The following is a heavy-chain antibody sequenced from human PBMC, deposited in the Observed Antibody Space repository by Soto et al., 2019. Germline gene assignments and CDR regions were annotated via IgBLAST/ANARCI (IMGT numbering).Heavy chain of an antibody. CDR3: ARRPSRYCSSTTCYASDY. D-gene: IGHD2-2*01. CDR1: GFTFDDYG. V-gene: IGHV3-20*04. CDR2: VNWNAAGI. Sequence: PGGSLRLSCATSGFTFDDYGMSWVRQVPGKGLEWVSGVNWNAAGIGYADSVKGRFTISRDNAKNSLYLQMNSLRAEDTALYYCARRPSRYCSSTTCYASDYWGQGTLVTVS. J-gene: IGHJ4*02.